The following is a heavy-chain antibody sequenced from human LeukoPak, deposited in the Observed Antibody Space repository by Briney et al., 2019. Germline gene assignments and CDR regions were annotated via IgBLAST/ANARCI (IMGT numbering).Heavy chain of an antibody. Sequence: PGGSLRLCCAASGFTFSSRDMNWVRQAPGKGLEWVSSITRSGSSTYYADSVKGRFTISRDNSKNTLYLQMNSLRAEDTAVYYCAKDSPLASHGAAAGKGWFGPWGQGTLVTVSS. CDR1: GFTFSSRD. D-gene: IGHD6-13*01. J-gene: IGHJ5*02. CDR2: ITRSGSST. CDR3: AKDSPLASHGAAAGKGWFGP. V-gene: IGHV3-23*01.